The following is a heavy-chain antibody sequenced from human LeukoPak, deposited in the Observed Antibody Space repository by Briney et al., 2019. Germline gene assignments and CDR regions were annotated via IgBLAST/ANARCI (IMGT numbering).Heavy chain of an antibody. CDR3: V. J-gene: IGHJ6*03. CDR2: VYYSGST. V-gene: IGHV4-39*07. Sequence: SETLSLTCTVSGGSISSSSYHWGWIRQPPGTGLEWIGSVYYSGSTYYNPSLKSRVTISVDTSKNQFSLNRISVTAADTAYYMDVWGKRTTVTGSS. CDR1: GGSISSSSYH.